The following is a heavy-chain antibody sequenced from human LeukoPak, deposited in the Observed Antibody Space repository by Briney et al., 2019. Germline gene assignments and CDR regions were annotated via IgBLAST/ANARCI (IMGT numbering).Heavy chain of an antibody. CDR1: NDSINNYY. J-gene: IGHJ3*02. V-gene: IGHV4-30-4*08. CDR3: ARDCSGGSCYGAFDI. D-gene: IGHD2-15*01. CDR2: IYDSGST. Sequence: SETLSLTCTVSNDSINNYYWSWIRQPPGKGLEWIGYIYDSGSTYYNPSLKSRITISVDTSENRFSLKLSSVTATDTAVYYCARDCSGGSCYGAFDIWGQGTMVTVSS.